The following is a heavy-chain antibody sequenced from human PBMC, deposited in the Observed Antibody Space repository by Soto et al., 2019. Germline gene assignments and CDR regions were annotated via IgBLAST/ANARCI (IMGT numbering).Heavy chain of an antibody. CDR3: ARISLVIESFDY. Sequence: SGPTLVNPTETLTLTCTVSGLSLSNGRMGVSWIRQPPGKALEWLAHIFSNDEKSYSTSLKSRLTISKDTSKSQVVLTMTNMDPVDTATYYCARISLVIESFDYWGQGTLVTVSS. CDR1: GLSLSNGRMG. D-gene: IGHD3-22*01. J-gene: IGHJ4*02. V-gene: IGHV2-26*01. CDR2: IFSNDEK.